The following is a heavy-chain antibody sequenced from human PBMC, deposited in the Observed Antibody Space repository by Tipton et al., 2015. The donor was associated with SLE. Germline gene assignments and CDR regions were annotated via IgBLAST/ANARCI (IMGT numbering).Heavy chain of an antibody. D-gene: IGHD6-13*01. CDR3: ARGGEYGSSWYPRYYYYMDV. J-gene: IGHJ6*03. CDR1: GGSISISSYY. Sequence: TLSLTCTVSGGSISISSYYWGWIRQPPGKGLEWIGYIYYSGSTNYNPSLQSRVTISRDPSKNQFSLKLSSVTAADTAVYYCARGGEYGSSWYPRYYYYMDVWGKGTTVTVSS. V-gene: IGHV4-61*05. CDR2: IYYSGST.